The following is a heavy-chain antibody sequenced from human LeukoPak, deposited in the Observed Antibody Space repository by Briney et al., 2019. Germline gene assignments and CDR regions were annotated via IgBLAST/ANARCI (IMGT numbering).Heavy chain of an antibody. Sequence: GASVKVSCKASGYTFTGYYMHWVRQAPGQGLEWMGWINPNSGGTNYAQKFQGRVTMTRDTSISTAYMELSRLRSDDTAVYYCASSRPYYDILTVFDYWGQGTLVTVSP. CDR3: ASSRPYYDILTVFDY. J-gene: IGHJ4*02. V-gene: IGHV1-2*02. CDR1: GYTFTGYY. CDR2: INPNSGGT. D-gene: IGHD3-9*01.